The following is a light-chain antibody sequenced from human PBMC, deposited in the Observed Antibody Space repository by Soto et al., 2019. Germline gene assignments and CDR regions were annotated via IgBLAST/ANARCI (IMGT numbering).Light chain of an antibody. Sequence: DIQMTQSPSTLPASVGDRVTITCRASQGISSWLAWYQQKPGKDPKLLIYDASILESGVPSRFSGSGSGTEFTLTISSLQPDDFATYYCQQYNSYPFTFGGGTKVDIK. CDR1: QGISSW. CDR3: QQYNSYPFT. CDR2: DAS. J-gene: IGKJ3*01. V-gene: IGKV1-5*01.